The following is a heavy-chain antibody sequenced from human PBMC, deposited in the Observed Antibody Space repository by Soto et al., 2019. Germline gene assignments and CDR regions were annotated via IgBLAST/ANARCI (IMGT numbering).Heavy chain of an antibody. Sequence: SETLSLTCTVSGGSISSYYWSWIRQPPGKGLEKIGYIYYSGSTNYNPSLKSRVNISVDTSKNQFSLKLSSVTAADTAVYYCARWLASWGDAFDIWGQGTMVPVSS. J-gene: IGHJ3*02. CDR2: IYYSGST. V-gene: IGHV4-59*01. CDR3: ARWLASWGDAFDI. CDR1: GGSISSYY. D-gene: IGHD2-2*01.